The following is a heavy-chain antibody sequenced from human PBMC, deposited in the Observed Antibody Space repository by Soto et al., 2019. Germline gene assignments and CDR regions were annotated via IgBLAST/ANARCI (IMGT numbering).Heavy chain of an antibody. J-gene: IGHJ4*02. Sequence: QVQLVESGGGLVKPGGSLRLSCAASGFRFSDYYMSWVRQAPGKGLEWVSYISRSGSTLYYADFVRGRFTISRDNARNSLHLQMNGLRAEDADLYDCAGTSVEIVATVAGYFDYWGQGTLVTVSS. CDR3: AGTSVEIVATVAGYFDY. D-gene: IGHD5-12*01. CDR2: ISRSGSTL. V-gene: IGHV3-11*01. CDR1: GFRFSDYY.